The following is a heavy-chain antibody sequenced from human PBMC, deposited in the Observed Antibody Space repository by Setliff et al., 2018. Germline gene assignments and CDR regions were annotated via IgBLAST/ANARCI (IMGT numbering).Heavy chain of an antibody. Sequence: SVKVSCKASGGTFSSYGISWVRQAPGQGLEWMGGTIPIFGTADYAQKFRGRVTIITDESTSTAFMQLSSLRSEDTAVYYCARDPFRNYDTAPVWFDPWGQGTLVTVSS. V-gene: IGHV1-69*05. CDR1: GGTFSSYG. J-gene: IGHJ5*02. D-gene: IGHD3-22*01. CDR3: ARDPFRNYDTAPVWFDP. CDR2: TIPIFGTA.